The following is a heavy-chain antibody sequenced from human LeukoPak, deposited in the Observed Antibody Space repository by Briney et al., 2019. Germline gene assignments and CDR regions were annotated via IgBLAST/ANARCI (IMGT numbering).Heavy chain of an antibody. CDR1: GASISDYY. Sequence: SETLSLTCTDSGASISDYYWSWIRQPPGKGLEWIGYIYYSGSTNYNPSLKSRVTISVDTSKNQFSLKLSSVTAADTAVYYCARVVVVVAATSRILDHYYMDVWGKGTTVTVSS. CDR2: IYYSGST. V-gene: IGHV4-59*01. J-gene: IGHJ6*03. D-gene: IGHD2-15*01. CDR3: ARVVVVVAATSRILDHYYMDV.